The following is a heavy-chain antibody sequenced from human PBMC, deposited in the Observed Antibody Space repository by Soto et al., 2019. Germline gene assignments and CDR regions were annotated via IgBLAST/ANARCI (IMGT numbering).Heavy chain of an antibody. D-gene: IGHD4-4*01. CDR1: GASISGGDWF. CDR2: ISHTGRP. V-gene: IGHV4-30-4*01. Sequence: QVQLQESGPGLVKPSQTLSLTCTISGASISGGDWFWSWIRQPPGKGLEWLGYISHTGRPSYSPSLRSRLSISVDTSKNQVSLQLDSVTAADTAVYFCARTVLSDFDYWGQGIRVAVSS. CDR3: ARTVLSDFDY. J-gene: IGHJ4*02.